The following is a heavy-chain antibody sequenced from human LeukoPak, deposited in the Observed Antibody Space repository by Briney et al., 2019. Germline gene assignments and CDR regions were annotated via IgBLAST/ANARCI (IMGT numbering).Heavy chain of an antibody. J-gene: IGHJ4*02. CDR3: AKGGSSSPLYYSDY. D-gene: IGHD2-15*01. CDR1: GFTFSSYA. CDR2: ISGSGGSI. Sequence: GGSLRLSCVASGFTFSSYAMSWVRQAPGKGLEWVSAISGSGGSIYYADSVKGRFTISRDNSKNTLFLQMNSLRAEDTAVFYCAKGGSSSPLYYSDYWGQGTLVTVSS. V-gene: IGHV3-23*01.